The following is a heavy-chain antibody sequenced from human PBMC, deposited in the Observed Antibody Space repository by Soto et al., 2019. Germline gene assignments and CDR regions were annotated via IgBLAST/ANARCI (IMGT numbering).Heavy chain of an antibody. CDR1: GFSLSTSGVG. CDR2: IYWDDDK. V-gene: IGHV2-5*02. CDR3: AHLLHYDFWSGYYDRPLYYYYYMDV. D-gene: IGHD3-3*01. J-gene: IGHJ6*03. Sequence: SGPTLVKPTQTLTLTCTFSGFSLSTSGVGVGWIRQPPGKALEWLALIYWDDDKRYSPSLKSRLTITKDTSKNQVVLTMTNMDPVDTATYYCAHLLHYDFWSGYYDRPLYYYYYMDVWGKGTTVTVSS.